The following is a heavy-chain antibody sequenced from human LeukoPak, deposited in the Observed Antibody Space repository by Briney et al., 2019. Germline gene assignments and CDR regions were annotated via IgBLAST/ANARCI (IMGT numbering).Heavy chain of an antibody. J-gene: IGHJ6*02. Sequence: ASVKVSCKASGYTFTSYDINWVRQATGQGLEWMGWMNPNSGNTGYAQKFQGRVTITRNTSISTAYMELSSLRSEDTAVYYCASAGAAAGSYYYYYYGMDVWGQGTTVTVSS. D-gene: IGHD6-13*01. V-gene: IGHV1-8*03. CDR3: ASAGAAAGSYYYYYYGMDV. CDR2: MNPNSGNT. CDR1: GYTFTSYD.